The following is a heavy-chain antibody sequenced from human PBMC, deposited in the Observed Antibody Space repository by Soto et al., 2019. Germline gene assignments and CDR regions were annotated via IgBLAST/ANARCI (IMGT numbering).Heavy chain of an antibody. V-gene: IGHV1-69*02. J-gene: IGHJ4*02. CDR2: IIPMLGMS. Sequence: QVQLVQSGAEVKKPGSPVRVSCTASGDTFNFYTISWVRQVPGQGPEWMGRIIPMLGMSNYAQKFQGRVTIMEDKSTSTVYMNLSGLTSEDTAVYYCATNYGSGSTHFDYWGQGTLVTVS. D-gene: IGHD3-10*01. CDR1: GDTFNFYT. CDR3: ATNYGSGSTHFDY.